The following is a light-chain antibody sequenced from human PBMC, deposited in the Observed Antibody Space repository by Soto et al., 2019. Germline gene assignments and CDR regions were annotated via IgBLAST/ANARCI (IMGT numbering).Light chain of an antibody. Sequence: DIPMTQSPSTLSASVGDRVTITCRASQSISSWLAWYQQKPGKAPKLLIYDASSLESGVPSRFSGSGSGTEFTLTISSPQPDDFATYYCQQYNSYCTFGQGTKLEI. CDR1: QSISSW. J-gene: IGKJ2*01. CDR2: DAS. V-gene: IGKV1-5*01. CDR3: QQYNSYCT.